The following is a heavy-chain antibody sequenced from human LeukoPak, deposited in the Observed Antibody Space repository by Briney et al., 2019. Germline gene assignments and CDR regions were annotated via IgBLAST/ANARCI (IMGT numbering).Heavy chain of an antibody. CDR3: ATEDFDGIVGPIDSFDV. J-gene: IGHJ3*01. V-gene: IGHV1-24*01. D-gene: IGHD1-26*01. CDR2: FDPEHGKT. Sequence: ASVKVSCKVSKYTHTELSMHWVRQAPGKGLEWMGGFDPEHGKTVYAQTFQGRVTMTEDTSTGTAYMELRSLRSEDTAVYYCATEDFDGIVGPIDSFDVWGQGTMVTVSS. CDR1: KYTHTELS.